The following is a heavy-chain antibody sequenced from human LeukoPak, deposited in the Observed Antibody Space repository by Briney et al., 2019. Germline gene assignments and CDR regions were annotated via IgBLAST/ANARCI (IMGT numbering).Heavy chain of an antibody. CDR2: INHSGSA. CDR1: GGSFGGYY. D-gene: IGHD4-23*01. Sequence: SETLSLTCTVSGGSFGGYYWSWIRQPPGKGLEWIGEINHSGSANYNPSLKSRVTISVDSSKNHFSLKLSSVTAADTAVYYCARSTVVTPFDYWGQGTLVTVSS. V-gene: IGHV4-34*01. CDR3: ARSTVVTPFDY. J-gene: IGHJ4*02.